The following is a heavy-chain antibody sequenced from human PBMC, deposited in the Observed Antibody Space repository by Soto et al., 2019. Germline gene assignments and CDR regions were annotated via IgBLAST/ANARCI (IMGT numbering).Heavy chain of an antibody. CDR2: IYHSGST. V-gene: IGHV4-30-2*01. D-gene: IGHD2-8*01. Sequence: QLQLQESGSGLVKPSQTLSLTCAVSGGSISSGGYSWSWIRQPPGKGLEWIGYIYHSGSTYYNPSLKSGVTISVDRPKNHFPRKLSSVTPANTAVYYCASLSPPVSPVFDIWAQGKMATVSS. J-gene: IGHJ3*02. CDR1: GGSISSGGYS. CDR3: ASLSPPVSPVFDI.